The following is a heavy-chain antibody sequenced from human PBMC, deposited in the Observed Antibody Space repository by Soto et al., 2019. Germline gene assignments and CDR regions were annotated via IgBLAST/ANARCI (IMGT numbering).Heavy chain of an antibody. J-gene: IGHJ4*02. CDR1: GFTFSTSW. CDR2: IKSDASTT. D-gene: IGHD3-10*01. Sequence: EVQLVESGGGLVQPGGSLRLSCAASGFTFSTSWMHWVRQAAGKGLVWVSRIKSDASTTNYAHSVKGRFTISRDNAKNTPSLQMDSLTVEATAVYYCARGPTGWFGFDYWGQGTLVTVSS. CDR3: ARGPTGWFGFDY. V-gene: IGHV3-74*01.